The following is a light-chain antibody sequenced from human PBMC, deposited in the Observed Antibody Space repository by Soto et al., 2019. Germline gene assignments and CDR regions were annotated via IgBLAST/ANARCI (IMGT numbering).Light chain of an antibody. V-gene: IGKV1-5*03. Sequence: DTPMTQSPSTLSASVGDRVTITCRASQSIGSWLAWYQQKPGKAPKLLIYKTSILENGVPSRFSGSGSGTEFTLTISSLQPDDFATYYCQQYNSYSWTFGQGTKVDIK. CDR3: QQYNSYSWT. J-gene: IGKJ1*01. CDR2: KTS. CDR1: QSIGSW.